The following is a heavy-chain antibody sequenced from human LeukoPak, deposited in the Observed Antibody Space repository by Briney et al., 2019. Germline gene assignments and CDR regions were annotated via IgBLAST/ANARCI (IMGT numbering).Heavy chain of an antibody. V-gene: IGHV3-23*01. D-gene: IGHD3-22*01. CDR1: GFXFSSYA. J-gene: IGHJ1*01. CDR2: ISGSGGST. Sequence: GGSXRXSXAXXGFXFSSYAMSGVRQAPGKGVEWVSAISGSGGSTYYADSVKGRFTISRDNSKNTLYLQMNSLRAEDTAVYYCAKKYYYDSSGYRRGVGYFQHWGQGTLVTVSS. CDR3: AKKYYYDSSGYRRGVGYFQH.